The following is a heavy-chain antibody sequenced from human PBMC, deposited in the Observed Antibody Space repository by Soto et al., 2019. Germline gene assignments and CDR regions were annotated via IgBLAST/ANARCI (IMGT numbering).Heavy chain of an antibody. CDR1: GGTFNTYG. V-gene: IGHV1-69*13. CDR2: IVPFFGLS. Sequence: SVKVSCKASGGTFNTYGISWVRQAPGQGLEWMGGIVPFFGLSNNAQKFQGRVTISADESTNTAYMELSSLRSDDTAVYYCAITLAARLHYYFFDYWGQGTLVTAPQ. J-gene: IGHJ4*02. CDR3: AITLAARLHYYFFDY. D-gene: IGHD6-6*01.